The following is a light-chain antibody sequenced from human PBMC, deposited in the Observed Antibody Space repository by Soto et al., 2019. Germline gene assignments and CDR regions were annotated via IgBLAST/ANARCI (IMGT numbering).Light chain of an antibody. CDR3: SSYTSSSTLVV. Sequence: QSALTQPAYVSGSPGPSNTISCTGTSSDVGGYNYVSSYQQHPGKAPKLMIYDDSNQPSGVSNRYSGSKSGNTASMSISGSQAEDEADYYCSSYTSSSTLVVFGGGTKLTVL. J-gene: IGLJ2*01. V-gene: IGLV2-14*01. CDR1: SSDVGGYNY. CDR2: DDS.